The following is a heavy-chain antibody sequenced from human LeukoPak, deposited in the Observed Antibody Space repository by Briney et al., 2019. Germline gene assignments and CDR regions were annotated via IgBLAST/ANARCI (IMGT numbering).Heavy chain of an antibody. Sequence: GGSLGLSCTASGFSFSNYWMSWVRQAPGKGLEWVASIKQDESEKYYVDSVKGRFTTSRDDAKSSLYLQMNALRGEDTAVYYCARAYCSGGSCYSEHFDYWGQGTLVTVSS. CDR1: GFSFSNYW. CDR3: ARAYCSGGSCYSEHFDY. J-gene: IGHJ4*02. V-gene: IGHV3-7*03. CDR2: IKQDESEK. D-gene: IGHD2-15*01.